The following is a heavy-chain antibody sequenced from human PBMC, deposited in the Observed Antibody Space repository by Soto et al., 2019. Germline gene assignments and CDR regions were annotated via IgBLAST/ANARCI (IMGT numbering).Heavy chain of an antibody. CDR1: GFDFSNSW. Sequence: EVQLVESGGGLVQPGGSLRLSCAASGFDFSNSWIHWVRQGPGKGLVWVSHLNSDGSGTTYADSVKGRFTISRDNAKNTVYLQMNSMRAEDTAVYYCAKDTAYAMDVWGQGTTVTGSS. CDR3: AKDTAYAMDV. J-gene: IGHJ6*02. CDR2: LNSDGSGT. D-gene: IGHD2-15*01. V-gene: IGHV3-74*01.